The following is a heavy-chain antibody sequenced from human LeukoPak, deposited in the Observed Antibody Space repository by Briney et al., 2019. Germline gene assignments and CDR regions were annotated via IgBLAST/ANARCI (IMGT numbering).Heavy chain of an antibody. D-gene: IGHD3-9*01. CDR3: ARDLSFDWFPYYFDY. CDR2: ISDRGRT. J-gene: IGHJ4*02. V-gene: IGHV4-39*07. CDR1: GGSIRSTTYY. Sequence: SETLSLTCTVSGGSIRSTTYYWGWIRQPPGKGLEWIGDISDRGRTYNNPSLKSRVTISVDTSKNQFSLKVSSVTAADTAIYYCARDLSFDWFPYYFDYWGQGILVTVSS.